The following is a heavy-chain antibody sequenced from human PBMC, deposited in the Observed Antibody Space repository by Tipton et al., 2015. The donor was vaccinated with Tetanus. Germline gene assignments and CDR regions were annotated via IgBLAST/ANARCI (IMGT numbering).Heavy chain of an antibody. V-gene: IGHV4-34*01. Sequence: TLSLTCAVYGGSFSDFYWCWIRQPPGKGLEWIGEINHSGSTNYNPSLKSRVTMSVDTSKNQFSLKLSSVTAADTAVYYCARGCRDSSGWYLFWFDPWGQGTLVTVSS. J-gene: IGHJ5*02. CDR3: ARGCRDSSGWYLFWFDP. CDR2: INHSGST. CDR1: GGSFSDFY. D-gene: IGHD6-19*01.